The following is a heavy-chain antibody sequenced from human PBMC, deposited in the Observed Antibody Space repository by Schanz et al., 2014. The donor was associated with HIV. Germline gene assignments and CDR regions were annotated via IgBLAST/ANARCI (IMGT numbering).Heavy chain of an antibody. D-gene: IGHD6-19*01. J-gene: IGHJ3*01. V-gene: IGHV3-30*03. Sequence: GQLVESGGGVGQPGGSLRPSRAASGFTFSSFCMHWVPPAPGKGRGWGAFKSYDGSKKYYADSVKGRFTISRDNSKNTLYLQMNSLRAEDTAVYYCAREGESSGRAGRFDLWGQGAMVTVSS. CDR1: GFTFSSFC. CDR2: KSYDGSKK. CDR3: AREGESSGRAGRFDL.